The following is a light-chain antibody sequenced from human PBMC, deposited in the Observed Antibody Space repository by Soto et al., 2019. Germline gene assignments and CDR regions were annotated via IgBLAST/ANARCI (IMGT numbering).Light chain of an antibody. Sequence: DIQMTQSPSSLSASVGDRVTITCRASQSISGFLTWYQQLPGKAPKLLIYAASTLQSGVPSRFSGSGSGTDFTLTISCLQSEDFATYYCQQYYSYPGTFGQGTKVDIK. V-gene: IGKV1-39*01. CDR3: QQYYSYPGT. J-gene: IGKJ1*01. CDR2: AAS. CDR1: QSISGF.